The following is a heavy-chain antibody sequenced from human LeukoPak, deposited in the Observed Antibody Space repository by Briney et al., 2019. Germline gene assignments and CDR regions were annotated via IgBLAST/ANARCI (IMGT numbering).Heavy chain of an antibody. V-gene: IGHV4-39*01. CDR3: ARHPPEPHFDY. CDR1: GGSISSYY. CDR2: IYYSGST. D-gene: IGHD1-14*01. J-gene: IGHJ4*02. Sequence: SETLSLTCTVSGGSISSYYWGWIRQPPGKGLEWIGSIYYSGSTYYNPSLKSRVTISVDTSKNQFSLKLSSVTAADTAVYYCARHPPEPHFDYWGQGTLVTVSS.